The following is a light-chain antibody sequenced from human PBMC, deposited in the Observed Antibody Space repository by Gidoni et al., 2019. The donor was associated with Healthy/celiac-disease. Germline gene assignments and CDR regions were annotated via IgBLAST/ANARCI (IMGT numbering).Light chain of an antibody. J-gene: IGKJ3*01. CDR1: QGIRND. CDR3: LQDYSYPMV. V-gene: IGKV1-6*01. Sequence: ATQPTQSPSSLSASVGDRVTITCRASQGIRNDLGWYQQKPGKAPKLLIYAASSLESGVPSRFSGCGSGTDFTLTISSLQPEDFATYYCLQDYSYPMVFGPGTKVDIK. CDR2: AAS.